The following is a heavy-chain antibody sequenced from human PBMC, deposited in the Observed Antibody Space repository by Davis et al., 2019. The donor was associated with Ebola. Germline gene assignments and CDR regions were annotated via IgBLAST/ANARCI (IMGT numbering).Heavy chain of an antibody. CDR2: MKSNADGGTT. Sequence: PGGSLRLSCVVSGFPFVGAWMNWVRQPPGKGLEWVGRMKSNADGGTTDYAAPVKGRFTISRDNSENTLYLQMNSLTADDTAVYYCARAVFHEVLDYWGQGTPVTVSS. D-gene: IGHD3-3*01. CDR1: GFPFVGAW. J-gene: IGHJ4*02. V-gene: IGHV3-15*07. CDR3: ARAVFHEVLDY.